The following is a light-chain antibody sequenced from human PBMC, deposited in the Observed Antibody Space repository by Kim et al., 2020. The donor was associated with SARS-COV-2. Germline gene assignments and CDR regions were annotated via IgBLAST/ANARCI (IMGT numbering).Light chain of an antibody. CDR2: DAS. CDR3: QQYDNLPLT. V-gene: IGKV1-33*01. J-gene: IGKJ4*01. CDR1: QDISNY. Sequence: DIQMTQSPSSLSASVGARVTITCQASQDISNYLNWYQQKPGKAPKLLIYDASNLETGVPSRFSGSGSGTDFTFTISSLQPEDIATYYCQQYDNLPLTLGGGTKLEI.